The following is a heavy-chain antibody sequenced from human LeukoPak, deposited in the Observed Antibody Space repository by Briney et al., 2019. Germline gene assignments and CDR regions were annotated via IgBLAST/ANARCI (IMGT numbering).Heavy chain of an antibody. CDR3: ARDESGIFGVASEPNGFDP. D-gene: IGHD3-3*01. V-gene: IGHV1-69*05. J-gene: IGHJ5*02. CDR2: IIPIFGTA. CDR1: GGTFSSYA. Sequence: SVKVSCKASGGTFSSYAISWVRPAPGQGLGWMGRIIPIFGTANYAQKFQGRGTITTDEFTSTAYMELSSLRSEDTAVYSCARDESGIFGVASEPNGFDPWGQGTLVTVSS.